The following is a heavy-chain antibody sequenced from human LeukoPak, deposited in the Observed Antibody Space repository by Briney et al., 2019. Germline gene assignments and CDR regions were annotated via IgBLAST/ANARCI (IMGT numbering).Heavy chain of an antibody. D-gene: IGHD2-8*02. CDR1: GYTFTDYY. CDR3: ARSTGHYFDY. V-gene: IGHV1-2*06. Sequence: GASVKVSCKVSGYTFTDYYMHWVRQAPGQGLEWMGRINPNSGGTNYAQKFQGRVTMTRDTSISTAYMDLSRLRSDDTAVHYCARSTGHYFDYWGQGILVTVSS. CDR2: INPNSGGT. J-gene: IGHJ4*02.